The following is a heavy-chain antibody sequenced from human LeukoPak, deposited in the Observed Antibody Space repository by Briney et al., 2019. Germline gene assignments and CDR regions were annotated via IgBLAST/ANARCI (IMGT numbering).Heavy chain of an antibody. D-gene: IGHD3-22*01. CDR1: GFTFSSYA. CDR2: ISGGGGST. CDR3: AKLTIAVVITPGEGGYFDY. V-gene: IGHV3-23*01. Sequence: GGSLRLSCAASGFTFSSYAMSWVRQAPGKGLEWVSAISGGGGSTYYADSVKGRFTISRDNSKNTLYLQMNSLRAEDTAVYYCAKLTIAVVITPGEGGYFDYWGQGTLVTVSS. J-gene: IGHJ4*02.